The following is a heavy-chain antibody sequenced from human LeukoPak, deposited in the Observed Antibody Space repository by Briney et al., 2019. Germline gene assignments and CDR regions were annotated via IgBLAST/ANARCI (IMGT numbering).Heavy chain of an antibody. CDR2: IYYSGST. D-gene: IGHD5-24*01. J-gene: IGHJ4*02. CDR3: ARQIRRDGYTSRPNYFDY. V-gene: IGHV4-59*08. CDR1: GGSISSYY. Sequence: PSETLSLTCTVSGGSISSYYWSWIRQPPGKGLEWIGYIYYSGSTNYNPSLKSRVTISVDTSKNQFSLKLSSVTAADTAVYYCARQIRRDGYTSRPNYFDYWGQGTLVTVSS.